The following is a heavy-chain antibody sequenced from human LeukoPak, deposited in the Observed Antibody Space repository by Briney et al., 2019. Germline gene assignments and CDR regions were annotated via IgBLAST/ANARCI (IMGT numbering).Heavy chain of an antibody. V-gene: IGHV3-21*01. CDR2: ISSSSSYI. CDR3: ARDWGYYYYYGMDV. CDR1: GFTFSSYS. J-gene: IGHJ6*02. D-gene: IGHD3-16*01. Sequence: PGGSLRLSCAASGFTFSSYSMNWVRQAPGKGLEWVSSISSSSSYIYYADAVKGRFTTSKDTANTSLYLQMNRLRAEDTAVYYCARDWGYYYYYGMDVWGQGTTVTVSS.